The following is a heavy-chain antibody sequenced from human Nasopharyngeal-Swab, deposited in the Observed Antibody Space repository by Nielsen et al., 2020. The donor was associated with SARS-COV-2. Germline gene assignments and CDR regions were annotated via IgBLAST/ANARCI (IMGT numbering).Heavy chain of an antibody. V-gene: IGHV3-33*08. CDR2: IWYDGSNK. CDR3: ASGNDYVWGTYAFDL. J-gene: IGHJ3*01. D-gene: IGHD3-16*01. CDR1: GFTFSSYG. Sequence: GESLKISCAASGFTFSSYGMHWVRQAPGKGLEWVAVIWYDGSNKYYADSVKGRFTISRDNSKNTLYLQMNSLRAEDTAVYYCASGNDYVWGTYAFDLWGQGTVVTVSS.